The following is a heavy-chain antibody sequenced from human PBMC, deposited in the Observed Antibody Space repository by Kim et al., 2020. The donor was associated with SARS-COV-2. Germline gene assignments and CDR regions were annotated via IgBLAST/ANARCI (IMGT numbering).Heavy chain of an antibody. CDR1: GFTFSSYD. CDR3: ARMRDSYYYYGMDV. D-gene: IGHD4-4*01. Sequence: GGSLRLSCAASGFTFSSYDMHWVRQATGKGLEWVSAIGTAGDTYYPGSVKGRFTISRENAKNSLYLQMNSLRAGDTAVYYCARMRDSYYYYGMDVWGQGTTVTVSS. J-gene: IGHJ6*02. V-gene: IGHV3-13*01. CDR2: IGTAGDT.